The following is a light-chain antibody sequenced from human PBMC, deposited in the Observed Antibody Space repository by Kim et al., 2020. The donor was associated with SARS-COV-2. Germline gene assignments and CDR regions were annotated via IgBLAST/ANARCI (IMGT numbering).Light chain of an antibody. Sequence: LGQKVRIACQGDSLRSYYASWYQEKPGQAPLLVIYGNNNRPSGIPDRFSGSSSGNTASLTITGDQAEDEADYYCNSRDSSGNHLGVFGGGTKLTVL. V-gene: IGLV3-19*01. CDR1: SLRSYY. J-gene: IGLJ3*02. CDR3: NSRDSSGNHLGV. CDR2: GNN.